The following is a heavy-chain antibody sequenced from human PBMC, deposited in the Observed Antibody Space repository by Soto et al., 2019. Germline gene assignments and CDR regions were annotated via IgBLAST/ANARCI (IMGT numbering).Heavy chain of an antibody. J-gene: IGHJ4*02. CDR1: GGSISSSSYY. CDR3: ARRDRSPHYRY. Sequence: QLQLQESGPGLVKPSETLSLTCTVSGGSISSSSYYWGWIRQPPGKGLEWIGSIYYSGSTSYNPSLTSRVTLSVDTSKNQFSLKLSSVTAADTAVYYCARRDRSPHYRYWGQVTLVTVSS. D-gene: IGHD2-21*01. V-gene: IGHV4-39*01. CDR2: IYYSGST.